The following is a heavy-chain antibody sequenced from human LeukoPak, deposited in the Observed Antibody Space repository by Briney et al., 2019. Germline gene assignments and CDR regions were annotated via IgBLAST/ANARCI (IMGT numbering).Heavy chain of an antibody. D-gene: IGHD3-10*01. Sequence: HSETLSLTCTVSGCSLSSYYWNWIRQPPGKGLEWMGYIYYSGSTNYNPPINSRGTISVDTSKNQFSLKLSSVTAADTAVYYCARGQYYGSGGLDYWGQGTLVTVSS. V-gene: IGHV4-59*01. CDR2: IYYSGST. J-gene: IGHJ4*02. CDR3: ARGQYYGSGGLDY. CDR1: GCSLSSYY.